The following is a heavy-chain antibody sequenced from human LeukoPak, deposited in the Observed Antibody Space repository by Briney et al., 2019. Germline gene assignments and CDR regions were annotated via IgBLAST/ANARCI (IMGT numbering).Heavy chain of an antibody. CDR3: AREHGGNGVDY. D-gene: IGHD4-23*01. CDR2: INHSGST. CDR1: GGSFSGYY. V-gene: IGHV4-34*01. Sequence: PSETLSLTCAVYGGSFSGYYWSWIRQPPGKGLEWIGEINHSGSTNYNPSLKSRVTISVDTSKNQFSLKLSSVTAADTAVYYCAREHGGNGVDYWGQGTLVTVSS. J-gene: IGHJ4*02.